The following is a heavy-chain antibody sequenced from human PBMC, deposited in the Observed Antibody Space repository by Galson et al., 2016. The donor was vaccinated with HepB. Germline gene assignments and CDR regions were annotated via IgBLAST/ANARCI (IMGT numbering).Heavy chain of an antibody. Sequence: SLRLSCAASGFTFSDFSMNWVRQAPGKGLEWVSSISSGSDYIFYSDSVKGRFTISRDNSKNSLYLQMHSLRAEDTAVYYCARDRSDDAFDIWGQGPMVTVSS. J-gene: IGHJ3*02. CDR1: GFTFSDFS. CDR3: ARDRSDDAFDI. CDR2: ISSGSDYI. V-gene: IGHV3-21*01.